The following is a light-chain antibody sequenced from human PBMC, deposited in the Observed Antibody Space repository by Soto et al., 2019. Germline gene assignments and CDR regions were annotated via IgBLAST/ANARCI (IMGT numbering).Light chain of an antibody. Sequence: QSALTQPASVSGSPGQSITISCTGSSSDVGSSNLVSWFQQDPGKAPKLILYDVNNRPSGVSNHFSGSKSGNTASLVISGLQANDEADYYCSSYSTTNILVFGSGTKVTVL. J-gene: IGLJ1*01. CDR2: DVN. V-gene: IGLV2-14*02. CDR3: SSYSTTNILV. CDR1: SSDVGSSNL.